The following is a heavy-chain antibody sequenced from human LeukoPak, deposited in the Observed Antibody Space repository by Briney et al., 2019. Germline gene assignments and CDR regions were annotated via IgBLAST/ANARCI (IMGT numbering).Heavy chain of an antibody. J-gene: IGHJ4*02. Sequence: PGRSLRLSCAASGLTFSSYAMHWVRQAPGKGLEWVAVISYDGSNKYYADSVKGRFTISRDNSKNTLYLQMNSLRAEDTAVYYCAKRGDGYNRHFDYWGQGTLVTVSS. V-gene: IGHV3-30-3*02. CDR3: AKRGDGYNRHFDY. CDR2: ISYDGSNK. D-gene: IGHD5-24*01. CDR1: GLTFSSYA.